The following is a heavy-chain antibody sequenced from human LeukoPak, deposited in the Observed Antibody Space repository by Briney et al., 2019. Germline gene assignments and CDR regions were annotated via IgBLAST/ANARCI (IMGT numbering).Heavy chain of an antibody. Sequence: GGSLRLSCAASGFTVITNDMTWVRQAPGKGLGWVSVLYSDGNTKYADSVQGRFTISRDNSKHTLYLEMNSLSPDDTAVYYCARGVEQLAANALAYWGQGTLVTVSS. J-gene: IGHJ4*02. CDR2: LYSDGNT. V-gene: IGHV3-53*01. CDR1: GFTVITND. D-gene: IGHD1/OR15-1a*01. CDR3: ARGVEQLAANALAY.